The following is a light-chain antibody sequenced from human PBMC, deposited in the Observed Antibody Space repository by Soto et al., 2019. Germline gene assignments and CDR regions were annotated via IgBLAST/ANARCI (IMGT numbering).Light chain of an antibody. V-gene: IGKV1-5*01. CDR2: AAS. CDR3: QQYYSFPWT. J-gene: IGKJ1*01. CDR1: QSISSW. Sequence: EIQLTPSPATRSASVGDRAPLSFLASQSISSWLAWYQQKPGKAPELLIYAASTLQSGVPSRFSGSGSGADFTLTISCLQSEDFATYYCQQYYSFPWTFGQGTKVDI.